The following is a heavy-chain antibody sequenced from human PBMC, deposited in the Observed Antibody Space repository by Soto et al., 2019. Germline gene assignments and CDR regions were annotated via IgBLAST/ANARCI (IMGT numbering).Heavy chain of an antibody. CDR2: INPSGVST. CDR3: ARASGSGRIFDY. D-gene: IGHD2-15*01. V-gene: IGHV1-46*03. Sequence: ASVKVSCKASGYTFSSYYMHWVRQAPGQGLEWVGLINPSGVSTNYAQKLQGRVTMTKDTSTSTVYLELSSLSSEDTAVYYCARASGSGRIFDYWGQGTLVTVSS. J-gene: IGHJ4*02. CDR1: GYTFSSYY.